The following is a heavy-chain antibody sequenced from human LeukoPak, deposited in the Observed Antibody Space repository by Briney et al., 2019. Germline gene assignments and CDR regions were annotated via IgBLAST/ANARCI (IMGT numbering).Heavy chain of an antibody. J-gene: IGHJ3*02. CDR3: ARYCSGSACDAFDI. CDR2: IFHSGST. Sequence: SETLSLTCAVSGGSINSDGHSWGWLRQPPGRGLEWIGYIFHSGSTFYNPSLRSRVTISVDRSKNQFSPRLTSVTAADTAVYYCARYCSGSACDAFDIWGQGTMVTVSS. CDR1: GGSINSDGHS. D-gene: IGHD2-15*01. V-gene: IGHV4-30-2*01.